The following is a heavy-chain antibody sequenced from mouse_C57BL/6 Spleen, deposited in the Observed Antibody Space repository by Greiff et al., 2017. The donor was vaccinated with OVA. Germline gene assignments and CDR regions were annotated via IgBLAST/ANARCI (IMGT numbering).Heavy chain of an antibody. D-gene: IGHD4-1*01. CDR3: ARKAELGPAWFAY. CDR1: GYTFTSYW. CDR2: INPSNGGT. J-gene: IGHJ3*01. Sequence: QVQLKQPGTELVKPGASVKLSCKASGYTFTSYWMHWVKQRPGQGLEWIGNINPSNGGTNYNEKFKSKATLTVDKSSSTAYMQLSSLTSEDSAVYYCARKAELGPAWFAYWGQGTLVTVSA. V-gene: IGHV1-53*01.